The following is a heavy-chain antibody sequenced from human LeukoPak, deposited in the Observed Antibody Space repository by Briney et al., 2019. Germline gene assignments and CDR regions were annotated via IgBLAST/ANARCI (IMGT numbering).Heavy chain of an antibody. Sequence: ASVKVSCKTSGYTFTGYYVHWVRQAPGQGLEWMGWINPNSGGTNYAQKFQGRVTMTRDTSISTAYMELSRLRSDDTAVYYCARDRWADAFDIWGQGTMVTVSS. CDR3: ARDRWADAFDI. CDR2: INPNSGGT. V-gene: IGHV1-2*02. CDR1: GYTFTGYY. J-gene: IGHJ3*02.